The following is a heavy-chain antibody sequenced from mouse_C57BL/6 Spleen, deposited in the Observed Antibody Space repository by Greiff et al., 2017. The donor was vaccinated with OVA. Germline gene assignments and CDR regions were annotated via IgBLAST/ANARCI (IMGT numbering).Heavy chain of an antibody. CDR2: IDPSDSYT. Sequence: VQLQQPGAELVMPGASVKLSCKASGYTFTSYWMHWVKQRPGQGLEWIGEIDPSDSYTNYNQKFKGKSTLTVDKSSSTAYMQLSSLTSEDSAVYYCARGHNYYAMDYWGQGTSVTVSS. V-gene: IGHV1-69*01. CDR1: GYTFTSYW. CDR3: ARGHNYYAMDY. J-gene: IGHJ4*01.